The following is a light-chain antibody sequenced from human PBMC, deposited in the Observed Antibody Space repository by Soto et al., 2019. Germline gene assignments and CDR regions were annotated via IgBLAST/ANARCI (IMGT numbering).Light chain of an antibody. V-gene: IGLV1-40*01. CDR1: SSNLGTGYD. CDR2: GNT. Sequence: QSVLTQPPSLSGAPGQTVTISCTGSSSNLGTGYDVHWYQHLPGTAPKLLIYGNTDRPSGVPGRFSGSRSGTSASLAITGLQAEDEAHYYCQSYDISLSGYVVFGGGTKLTVL. J-gene: IGLJ2*01. CDR3: QSYDISLSGYVV.